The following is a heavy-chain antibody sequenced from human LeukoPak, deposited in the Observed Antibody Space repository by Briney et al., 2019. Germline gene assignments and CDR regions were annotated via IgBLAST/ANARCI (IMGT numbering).Heavy chain of an antibody. CDR3: FNENAAYDI. CDR2: IWYDGSNK. Sequence: PGGSLRLSCAASGFTFSSYAIHWVRQGPGKGLEWMAVIWYDGSNKYYADSVKGRFTISRDNSKNTLYMQMNSLRAEDTAVYYFFNENAAYDIWGQGTMVSVFS. D-gene: IGHD2-21*01. J-gene: IGHJ3*02. V-gene: IGHV3-33*01. CDR1: GFTFSSYA.